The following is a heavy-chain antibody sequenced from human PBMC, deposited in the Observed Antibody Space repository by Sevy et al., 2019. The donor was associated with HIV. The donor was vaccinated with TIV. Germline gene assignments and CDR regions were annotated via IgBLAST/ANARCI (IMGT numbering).Heavy chain of an antibody. CDR3: AKDRITMIGDAFDV. CDR1: GFTFSSYW. D-gene: IGHD3-22*01. V-gene: IGHV3-74*01. CDR2: INSDGSST. Sequence: GGSLRLSCAASGFTFSSYWMHWVRQAPGKGLVWVSRINSDGSSTSYADSVKGRFTISRDNAKNTLYLQMNSLRAEDTAVYYCAKDRITMIGDAFDVWGQGTMVTVSS. J-gene: IGHJ3*01.